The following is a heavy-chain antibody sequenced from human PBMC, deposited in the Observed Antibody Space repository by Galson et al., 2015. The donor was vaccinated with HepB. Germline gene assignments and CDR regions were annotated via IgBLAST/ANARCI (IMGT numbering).Heavy chain of an antibody. CDR1: GGSISSYY. J-gene: IGHJ6*02. D-gene: IGHD5-18*01. CDR3: ARSTHLWFSGNYAMDV. CDR2: IYYSGST. Sequence: LSLTCTVSGGSISSYYWSWIRQPPGKGLEWIGYIYYSGSTNYNPSLKSRVTISVDTSKNQFSLKLTSVTAADTAVYYCARSTHLWFSGNYAMDVWGQGTTVTVSS. V-gene: IGHV4-59*01.